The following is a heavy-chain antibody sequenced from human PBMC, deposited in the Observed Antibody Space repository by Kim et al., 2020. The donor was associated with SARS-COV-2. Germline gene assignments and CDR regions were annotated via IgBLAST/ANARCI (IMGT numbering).Heavy chain of an antibody. D-gene: IGHD6-13*01. V-gene: IGHV3-48*03. CDR3: ARGRIAAAGVDY. Sequence: IYYADSVKGRFTISRDNAKNSLYLQMNSLRAEDTAVYYCARGRIAAAGVDYWGQGTLVTVSS. CDR2: I. J-gene: IGHJ4*02.